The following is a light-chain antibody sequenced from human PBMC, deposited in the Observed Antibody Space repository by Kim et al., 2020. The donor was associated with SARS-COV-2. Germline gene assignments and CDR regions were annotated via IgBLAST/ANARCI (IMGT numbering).Light chain of an antibody. CDR1: QSVSSSY. J-gene: IGKJ3*01. Sequence: EIVLTQSPGTLSLSPGQRATVSCRASQSVSSSYIAWYQQKPGQAPRLLISGASNRATGIPDRFSGSGSGTDFTLTISRLEPEDFAVYYCQQYRSSPLTFGPGTKMDIK. V-gene: IGKV3-20*01. CDR2: GAS. CDR3: QQYRSSPLT.